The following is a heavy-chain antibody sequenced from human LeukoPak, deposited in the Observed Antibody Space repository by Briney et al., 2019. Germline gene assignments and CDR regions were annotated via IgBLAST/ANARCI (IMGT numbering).Heavy chain of an antibody. J-gene: IGHJ5*02. V-gene: IGHV4-59*01. CDR2: IYYTGRT. CDR3: ASVGGYGSGSWFDP. CDR1: SGSISSFY. D-gene: IGHD3-10*01. Sequence: SVTLSLTCTVSSGSISSFYWSWLRQPPGKGLEGIAYIYYTGRTNYNPSLKSRVTISVDTTKNQFSLKLSSVTAANTAVYSGASVGGYGSGSWFDPWGQGTLVTVSS.